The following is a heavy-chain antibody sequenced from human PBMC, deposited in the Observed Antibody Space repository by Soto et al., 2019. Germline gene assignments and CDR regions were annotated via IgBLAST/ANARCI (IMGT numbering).Heavy chain of an antibody. D-gene: IGHD5-18*01. Sequence: QVQLVESGGGVVQPGRSLRLSCAASGFTFSSYGMHWVRQAPGKGLEWVAVIWYDGSNKYYADSVKGRFTISRDNSKNTLYLQRNNLGAGEQAVYYWARDRLETAMVWPQYHYGNGGWGQGTTVTVSS. CDR2: IWYDGSNK. J-gene: IGHJ6*02. V-gene: IGHV3-33*01. CDR1: GFTFSSYG. CDR3: ARDRLETAMVWPQYHYGNGG.